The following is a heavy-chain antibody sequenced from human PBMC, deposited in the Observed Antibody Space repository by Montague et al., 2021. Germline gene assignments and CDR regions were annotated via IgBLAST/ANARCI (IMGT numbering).Heavy chain of an antibody. CDR3: SRAWVRSGFDS. D-gene: IGHD4-17*01. Sequence: SLRLSCAASGFTFSSYWMIWVRQAPGKGLEWVASINKDGTEKYYXDSVMGRFTISRDNAKTSLYLQMNALRAEDTAVYFCSRAWVRSGFDSWGQGTLVTVSS. V-gene: IGHV3-7*05. CDR2: INKDGTEK. CDR1: GFTFSSYW. J-gene: IGHJ4*02.